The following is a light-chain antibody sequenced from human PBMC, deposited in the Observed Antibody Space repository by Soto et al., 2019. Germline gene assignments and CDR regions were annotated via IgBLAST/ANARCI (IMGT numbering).Light chain of an antibody. CDR2: EVN. CDR1: SSDVGTYHY. Sequence: QSVLTQPPSASGSPGQSVTISCTGTSSDVGTYHYVSWYQQHPGKAPKLIIYEVNKRPSGVPDRFSGSKSGNTASLTISGLQPEDEADYYCSSFTGTTTLDVFGTGTKVTVL. V-gene: IGLV2-8*01. CDR3: SSFTGTTTLDV. J-gene: IGLJ1*01.